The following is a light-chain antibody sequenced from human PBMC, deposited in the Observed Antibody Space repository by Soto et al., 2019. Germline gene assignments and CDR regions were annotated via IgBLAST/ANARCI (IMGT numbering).Light chain of an antibody. J-gene: IGKJ2*01. V-gene: IGKV1-9*01. CDR2: YIS. CDR1: QGVTNS. CDR3: QQLYTYPHT. Sequence: QVTQSPSFLSASVGDRVTITCRTSQGVTNSFSWYQQKSGKAPRLLIYYISSLKSGVPSRFSGSGSGTEFTLTISSLQPEDFATYYCQQLYTYPHTFGLGTQLEI.